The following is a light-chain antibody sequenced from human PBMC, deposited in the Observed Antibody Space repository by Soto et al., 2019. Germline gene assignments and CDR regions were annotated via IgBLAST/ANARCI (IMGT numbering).Light chain of an antibody. Sequence: QYVLTQPASVSGSPGQSITISCTGTSSDVGSYDLVSWYQQHPGKAPQLITYEGSKRPSGFSNHFSGSKSGNTASLTISGLQAEDEADYYCCSYAGSSTYVFGTGTKVTVL. CDR3: CSYAGSSTYV. CDR2: EGS. J-gene: IGLJ1*01. V-gene: IGLV2-23*01. CDR1: SSDVGSYDL.